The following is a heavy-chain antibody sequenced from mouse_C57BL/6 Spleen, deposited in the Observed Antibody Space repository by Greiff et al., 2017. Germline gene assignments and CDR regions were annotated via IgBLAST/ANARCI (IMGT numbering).Heavy chain of an antibody. Sequence: EVKLVESGGGLVKPGGSLKLSCAASGFTFSDYGMHWVRQAPEKGLEWVAYISSGSSTIYYADTVKGRFTISRDNAKNTLFLQMTSLRSEDTAMYYCARNNYGSGAMDYWGQGTSVTVSS. D-gene: IGHD1-1*01. J-gene: IGHJ4*01. CDR1: GFTFSDYG. V-gene: IGHV5-17*01. CDR2: ISSGSSTI. CDR3: ARNNYGSGAMDY.